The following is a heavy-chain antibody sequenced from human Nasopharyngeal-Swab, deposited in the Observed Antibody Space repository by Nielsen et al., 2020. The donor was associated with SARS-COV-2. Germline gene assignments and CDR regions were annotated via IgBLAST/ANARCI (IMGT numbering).Heavy chain of an antibody. D-gene: IGHD5-18*01. J-gene: IGHJ3*02. V-gene: IGHV3-30*04. CDR2: ISYDGSNK. CDR3: AKAGGYSSAVAFDI. Sequence: GGSLRLSCAASGFTFSSYAMHWVRQAPGKGLEWVAVISYDGSNKYYADSVKGRFTISRDNSKNTLYLQMNSLRAEDTAVYYCAKAGGYSSAVAFDIWGQGTMVTVSS. CDR1: GFTFSSYA.